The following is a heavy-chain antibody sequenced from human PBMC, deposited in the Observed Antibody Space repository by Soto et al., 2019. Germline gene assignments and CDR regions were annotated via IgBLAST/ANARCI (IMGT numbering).Heavy chain of an antibody. Sequence: QVQLVQSGAEVKTPWSSVKVSCKASGGTFSSYAISWVRQSPGQGLEWMGGNIPTFVTANYAQKFQGRVTITADESTSTAYMELSSLRSEDTAVYYCARAFSKGSGCFDYWCQGTLVTVSS. D-gene: IGHD3-22*01. CDR1: GGTFSSYA. CDR2: NIPTFVTA. J-gene: IGHJ4*02. CDR3: ARAFSKGSGCFDY. V-gene: IGHV1-69*01.